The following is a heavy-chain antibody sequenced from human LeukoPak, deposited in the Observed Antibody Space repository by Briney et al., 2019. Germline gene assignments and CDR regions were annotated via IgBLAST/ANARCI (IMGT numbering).Heavy chain of an antibody. D-gene: IGHD3-3*01. CDR3: ARDRWVEGGRSGSVDY. CDR2: ISVYNGDT. V-gene: IGHV1-18*04. Sequence: ASVKVSCKASGYTFTSHDISWVRQAPGQGLEWMGWISVYNGDTNYAQNLQGRVTMTTDTSTTTAYMELRSLRSDDTAVYYCARDRWVEGGRSGSVDYWGQGTLVTVYS. CDR1: GYTFTSHD. J-gene: IGHJ4*02.